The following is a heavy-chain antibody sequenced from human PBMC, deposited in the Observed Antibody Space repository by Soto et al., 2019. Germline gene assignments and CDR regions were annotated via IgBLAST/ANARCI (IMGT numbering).Heavy chain of an antibody. V-gene: IGHV3-53*01. J-gene: IGHJ4*02. CDR3: ARDREPDGIWTFDC. CDR2: SYSTGGT. CDR1: GFTFNKAW. D-gene: IGHD3-3*01. Sequence: PGGSLRLSCIVSGFTFNKAWMNWARQAPGKGLEWVAESYSTGGTEYADSVKGRFTISRDNSKNTLFLQMNSLGVEDTALYYCARDREPDGIWTFDCWGQGTLVTVSS.